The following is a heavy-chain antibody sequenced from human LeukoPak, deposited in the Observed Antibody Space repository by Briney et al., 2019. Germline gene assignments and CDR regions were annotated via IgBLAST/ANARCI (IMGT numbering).Heavy chain of an antibody. CDR2: ISASSIYI. CDR3: ARVEASGYDYGAFDY. CDR1: GFTFSRYS. J-gene: IGHJ4*02. Sequence: GGSLRLSCAASGFTFSRYSMNWVRQAPGKGLEWVSSISASSIYIYYADSVKGRFTISRDNAKNSLYVQMNSLRAEDTAVYYCARVEASGYDYGAFDYWGQGTLVTVSS. D-gene: IGHD5-12*01. V-gene: IGHV3-21*01.